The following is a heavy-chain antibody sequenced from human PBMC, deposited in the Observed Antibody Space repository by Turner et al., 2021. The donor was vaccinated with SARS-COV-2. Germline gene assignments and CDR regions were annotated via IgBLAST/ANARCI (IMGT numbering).Heavy chain of an antibody. V-gene: IGHV3-53*01. Sequence: EVQLVESGGGLIQPGGSLRLSCAASGFTVSSNYMSWVRQAPAKGLEWVSVIYSGGSTYYADSVKGRFTISRDNSKNTLYLQMNSLRAEDTAVYYCARVGSYGRRDVDYWGQGTLVTVSS. CDR2: IYSGGST. CDR3: ARVGSYGRRDVDY. J-gene: IGHJ4*02. D-gene: IGHD5-18*01. CDR1: GFTVSSNY.